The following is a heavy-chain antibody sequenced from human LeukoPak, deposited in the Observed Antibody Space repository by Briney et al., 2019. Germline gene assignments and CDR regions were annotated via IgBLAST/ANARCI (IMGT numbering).Heavy chain of an antibody. CDR3: AKLYARFLEGGVGY. V-gene: IGHV3-11*01. D-gene: IGHD3-3*01. CDR2: ISTSGRTI. Sequence: GGSLRLSCAASKFTFSDYYMSWIRQAPGKGLEWVSYISTSGRTIYYADSVKGRFTISRDNSKNTLYLQMNSLRAEDTAVYYCAKLYARFLEGGVGYWGQGTLVTVSS. CDR1: KFTFSDYY. J-gene: IGHJ4*02.